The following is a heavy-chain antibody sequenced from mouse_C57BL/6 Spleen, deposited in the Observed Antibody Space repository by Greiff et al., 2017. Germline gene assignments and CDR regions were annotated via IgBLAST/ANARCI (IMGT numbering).Heavy chain of an antibody. J-gene: IGHJ2*01. D-gene: IGHD6-1*01. CDR3: ARSTGYFDY. Sequence: QVQLKQPGAELVMPGASVKLSCKASGYTFTSYWMHWVKRRPGQGLEWIGEIDPSDSYTNYNQKFKGKSTLTVDKSSSTAYMQLSSLTSEDSAVYYCARSTGYFDYWGQGTTLTVSS. CDR1: GYTFTSYW. V-gene: IGHV1-69*01. CDR2: IDPSDSYT.